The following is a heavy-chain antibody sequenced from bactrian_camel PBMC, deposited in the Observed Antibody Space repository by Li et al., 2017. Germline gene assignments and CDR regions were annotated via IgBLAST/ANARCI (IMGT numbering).Heavy chain of an antibody. J-gene: IGHJ4*01. D-gene: IGHD2*01. CDR1: GFVVDDYV. CDR2: MYSGESST. V-gene: IGHV3S60*01. Sequence: QVQLVESGGGSVQAGGSLRLACAAYGFVVDDYVMAWFRQAPGKEREGVAQMYSGESSTYYADSVKGRFTISHDNAKRTLYLQMNSLKPEDTAMYYCAANFGPYCSGPCLARRANFEGQGTQVTVS.